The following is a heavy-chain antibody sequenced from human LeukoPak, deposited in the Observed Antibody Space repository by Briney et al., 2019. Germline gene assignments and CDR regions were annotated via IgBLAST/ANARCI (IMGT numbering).Heavy chain of an antibody. V-gene: IGHV5-51*01. Sequence: GESLKVSCKGSGYSFTNYWIGWVRQMPGKGLEWMGIIYPGDSNTGYSPSFQGQVTISVDKSISTAYLQWNSLKASDTAMYYCARHDDGLIPAAIGDYWGQGTLVTVSS. CDR3: ARHDDGLIPAAIGDY. J-gene: IGHJ4*02. CDR1: GYSFTNYW. D-gene: IGHD2-2*01. CDR2: IYPGDSNT.